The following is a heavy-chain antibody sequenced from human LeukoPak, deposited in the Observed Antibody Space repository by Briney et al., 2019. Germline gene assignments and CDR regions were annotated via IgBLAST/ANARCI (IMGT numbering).Heavy chain of an antibody. J-gene: IGHJ4*02. V-gene: IGHV3-66*01. CDR2: IYSGGST. CDR3: ARVVECSGGSCYSGYFGY. Sequence: GGSLRLSCAASGFTVSSNYMSWVRQAPGKGLEWVSVIYSGGSTYYADSVKGRFTISRDNSKNTLYLQMNSLRAEDTAVYYCARVVECSGGSCYSGYFGYWGQGTLVTVSS. CDR1: GFTVSSNY. D-gene: IGHD2-15*01.